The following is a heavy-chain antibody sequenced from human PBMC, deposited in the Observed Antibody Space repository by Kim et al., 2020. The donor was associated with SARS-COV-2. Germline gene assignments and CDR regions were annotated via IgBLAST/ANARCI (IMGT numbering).Heavy chain of an antibody. CDR2: IAYGGSIT. V-gene: IGHV3-74*01. CDR3: TRATQPTDQTNDC. J-gene: IGHJ4*02. Sequence: GGSLRLSCAASGFTFSNYWMHWVRQAPGKGLVWISHIAYGGSITTKEDSATGRPTISRDNAENTQSLHMNRLSAEDEAVDDCTRATQPTDQTNDCWGQGT. CDR1: GFTFSNYW. D-gene: IGHD2-21*02.